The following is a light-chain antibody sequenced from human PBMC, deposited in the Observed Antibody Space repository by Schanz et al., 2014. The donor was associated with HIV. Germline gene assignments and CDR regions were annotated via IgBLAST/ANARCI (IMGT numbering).Light chain of an antibody. V-gene: IGLV2-14*01. CDR1: SSDVGGYNY. Sequence: QSALTQPASVSGSPGQSITISCTGTSSDVGGYNYVSWYQQHPGKAPRLIIYDVSNRPSGVSSRFSGSKSGNTASLTISGLQPEDEADYYCNSYSHSNTYVFGSGTKLTVL. J-gene: IGLJ1*01. CDR2: DVS. CDR3: NSYSHSNTYV.